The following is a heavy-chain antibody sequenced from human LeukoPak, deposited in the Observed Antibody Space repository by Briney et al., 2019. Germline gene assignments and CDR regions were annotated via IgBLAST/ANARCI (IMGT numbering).Heavy chain of an antibody. CDR3: ARSIAAPTLMFDYMDV. CDR1: GYTFTSYG. D-gene: IGHD6-6*01. CDR2: ISAYNGNT. V-gene: IGHV1-18*01. Sequence: GASVKVSCKASGYTFTSYGISWVRQAPGQGLEWMGWISAYNGNTNYAQKLQGRVTMTTDTSTSTAYMELRSLRSDDTAVYYCARSIAAPTLMFDYMDVWGKGTTVTVSS. J-gene: IGHJ6*03.